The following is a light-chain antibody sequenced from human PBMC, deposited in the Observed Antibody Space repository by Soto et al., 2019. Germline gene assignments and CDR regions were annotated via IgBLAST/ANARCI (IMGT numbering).Light chain of an antibody. V-gene: IGKV3-11*01. Sequence: EIVMTQSPATLSVSPGERATLSCRASQSVSSNLAWYQQKPGQAPRLLIYDASNRATGIPARFSGSGSGTDFTLTISTLEPEDFAVYYCQQRSNWPPTWTFGQGTKVEIK. J-gene: IGKJ1*01. CDR3: QQRSNWPPTWT. CDR2: DAS. CDR1: QSVSSN.